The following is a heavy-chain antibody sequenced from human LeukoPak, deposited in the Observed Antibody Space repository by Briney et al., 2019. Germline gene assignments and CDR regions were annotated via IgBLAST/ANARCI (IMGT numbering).Heavy chain of an antibody. CDR3: ARGRKYLIVVVPAATDGMDV. CDR1: GGSFSGYY. CDR2: INHSGST. V-gene: IGHV4-34*01. J-gene: IGHJ6*02. Sequence: SETLSLTCAVYGGSFSGYYWSWIRQPPGKGLEWIGEINHSGSTNYNPSLKSRVTISVDTSKNQFSLKLSSVAAADTAVYYCARGRKYLIVVVPAATDGMDVWGQGTTVTVSS. D-gene: IGHD2-2*01.